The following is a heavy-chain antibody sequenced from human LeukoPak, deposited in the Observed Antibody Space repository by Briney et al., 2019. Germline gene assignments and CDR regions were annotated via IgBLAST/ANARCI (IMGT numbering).Heavy chain of an antibody. CDR1: GFTFNSYS. V-gene: IGHV3-48*02. D-gene: IGHD1-26*01. Sequence: GGSLRPSCAASGFTFNSYSMSWVRQAPGKGLEMVSYISSSSSTIYYADSLKGRFTISRDNAKNSLYLQMNSLRDEDTAVYYCARDQEGQIGTWAEMDRFDYWGQGTLVTVSS. CDR2: ISSSSSTI. J-gene: IGHJ4*02. CDR3: ARDQEGQIGTWAEMDRFDY.